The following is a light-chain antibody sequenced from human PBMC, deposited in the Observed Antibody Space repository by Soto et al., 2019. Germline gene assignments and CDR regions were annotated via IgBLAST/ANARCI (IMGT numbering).Light chain of an antibody. CDR3: GTWDNSLSAYV. CDR2: DNN. V-gene: IGLV1-51*01. J-gene: IGLJ1*01. CDR1: GSNIGNNF. Sequence: QSVLTQPPSVSAAPGQKVTISCSGSGSNIGNNFVSWYQHSPGTAPKLLIYDNNKRPSGIPDRFSGSKSGTSATLGITGLQTGDEADYYCGTWDNSLSAYVFGPGTKVTVL.